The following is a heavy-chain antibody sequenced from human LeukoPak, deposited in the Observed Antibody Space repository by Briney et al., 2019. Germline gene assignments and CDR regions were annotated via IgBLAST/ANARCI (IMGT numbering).Heavy chain of an antibody. V-gene: IGHV1-69*05. CDR2: IIPIFGTA. J-gene: IGHJ4*02. D-gene: IGHD3-3*01. Sequence: ASVKVSCKASGGTFSSYANSWVRQAPGQGLEWMGGIIPIFGTANYAQKFQGRVTITTDESTSTAYMELSSLRSEDTAVYYCARDHHYRSGYWYFDYWGQGTLVTVSS. CDR3: ARDHHYRSGYWYFDY. CDR1: GGTFSSYA.